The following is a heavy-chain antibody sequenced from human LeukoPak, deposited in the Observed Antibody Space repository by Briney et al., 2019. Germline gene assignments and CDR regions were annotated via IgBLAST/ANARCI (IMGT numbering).Heavy chain of an antibody. J-gene: IGHJ4*02. CDR2: IRYDGSNK. V-gene: IGHV3-30*02. D-gene: IGHD3-10*01. Sequence: GGSLRLSCAASGFTFSSYGMHWVRQAPGKGLEGVAFIRYDGSNKYYADSVKGRFTISRDNSKNTLYLQMNRLRAEDTAGYYCAKDYGSGSYFDYWGQGTLVTVSS. CDR3: AKDYGSGSYFDY. CDR1: GFTFSSYG.